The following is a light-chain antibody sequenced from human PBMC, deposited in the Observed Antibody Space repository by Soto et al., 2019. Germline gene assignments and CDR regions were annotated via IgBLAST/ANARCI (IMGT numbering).Light chain of an antibody. CDR2: AAS. V-gene: IGKV1-39*01. J-gene: IGKJ5*01. CDR1: QSISSY. CDR3: QQANSFPIT. Sequence: DIQMTQSPSSLSASVGDRVTITCRASQSISSYLNWYQQKPGKAPKLLIYAASSLQSGVPSRFSGSGSGTDFTLTISSLQPEDFATYYCQQANSFPITFGQGTLEIK.